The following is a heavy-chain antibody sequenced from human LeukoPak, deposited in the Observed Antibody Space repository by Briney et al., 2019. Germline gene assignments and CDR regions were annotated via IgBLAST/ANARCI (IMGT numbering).Heavy chain of an antibody. CDR2: INPSGGST. CDR3: AREGAGSALLPNQLYNWFDP. D-gene: IGHD3-10*01. V-gene: IGHV1-46*01. Sequence: GASVKVSCKASGYTFTSYYMHWVRQAPGQGLEWMGIINPSGGSTSYAQKFQGRVTMTRDMSTSTVYMELSSLRSEDTAVYSCAREGAGSALLPNQLYNWFDPWGQGTLVTVSS. J-gene: IGHJ5*02. CDR1: GYTFTSYY.